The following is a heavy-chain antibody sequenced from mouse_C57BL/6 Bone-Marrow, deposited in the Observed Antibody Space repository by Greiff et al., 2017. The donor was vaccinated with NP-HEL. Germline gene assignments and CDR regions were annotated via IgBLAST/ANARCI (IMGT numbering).Heavy chain of an antibody. Sequence: EVMLVESGGGLVQPGGSLKLSCAASGFTFSDYYMYWVRQTPEKRLEWVAYISNGGGSTYYPDTVQGRFTISRDNAKNTLYLQMSRLKSEDTAMYYCATQVGSTMVRFDYWGQGTTLTVSS. D-gene: IGHD2-1*01. CDR3: ATQVGSTMVRFDY. CDR2: ISNGGGST. V-gene: IGHV5-12*01. CDR1: GFTFSDYY. J-gene: IGHJ2*01.